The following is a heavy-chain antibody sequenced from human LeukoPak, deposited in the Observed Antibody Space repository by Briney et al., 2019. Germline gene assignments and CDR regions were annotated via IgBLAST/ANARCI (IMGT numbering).Heavy chain of an antibody. D-gene: IGHD3-3*01. CDR1: GYTFTGYY. CDR2: INPNSGGT. V-gene: IGHV1-2*02. CDR3: AASLRFLEWLYDY. J-gene: IGHJ4*02. Sequence: ASVKVSCKASGYTFTGYYMHWVRQAPGQGLEWMGWINPNSGGTNYAQKFQGRVTMTRDTSNSTAYMELSRLRSDDTAVYYSAASLRFLEWLYDYWGQGTLVTVSS.